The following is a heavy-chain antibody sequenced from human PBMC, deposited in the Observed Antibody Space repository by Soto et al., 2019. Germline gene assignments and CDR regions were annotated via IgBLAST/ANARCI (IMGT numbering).Heavy chain of an antibody. CDR2: IYYSGTT. Sequence: QVQLQESGPGLVKPSETLSLTCSISGGSISDYQWNWIRQPPGKGLEWIGYIYYSGTTNYNPSLKSRLTISLDTSTRQFSLRLRSVTAADTAVYYCARMRGLGEISPYLDYWGQGALVTVSS. CDR3: ARMRGLGEISPYLDY. J-gene: IGHJ4*02. D-gene: IGHD3-16*01. CDR1: GGSISDYQ. V-gene: IGHV4-59*01.